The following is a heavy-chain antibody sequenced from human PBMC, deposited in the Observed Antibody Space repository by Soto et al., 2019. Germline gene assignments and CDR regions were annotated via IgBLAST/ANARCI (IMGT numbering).Heavy chain of an antibody. D-gene: IGHD3-16*01. CDR1: GGFFSSYA. CDR2: IIPVFGTT. Sequence: QEQLVQSGPEVKEPGSSVKVSCKASGGFFSSYAISWVRQAPGQGLEWLGGIIPVFGTTNYAEKFQGRVTITADESTNTAYMELSSLRSGDTAIYYCARGGSPYVWFNEFWGQGTLVTVSS. J-gene: IGHJ4*02. CDR3: ARGGSPYVWFNEF. V-gene: IGHV1-69*01.